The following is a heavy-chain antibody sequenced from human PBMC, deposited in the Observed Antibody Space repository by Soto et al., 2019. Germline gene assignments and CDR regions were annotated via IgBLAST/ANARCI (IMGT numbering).Heavy chain of an antibody. CDR1: GFTFSSYG. J-gene: IGHJ6*02. CDR2: ISYDGSNK. D-gene: IGHD3-3*01. Sequence: QVQLVESGGGVVQPGRSLRLSCAASGFTFSSYGMHWVRQAPGKGLEWVAVISYDGSNKYYADSVKGRFTISRDNSKNTLYLQMNSLRAEDTAVYYCAKRLGDFWSGYYYYGMDVWGQGTTVTVSS. V-gene: IGHV3-30*18. CDR3: AKRLGDFWSGYYYYGMDV.